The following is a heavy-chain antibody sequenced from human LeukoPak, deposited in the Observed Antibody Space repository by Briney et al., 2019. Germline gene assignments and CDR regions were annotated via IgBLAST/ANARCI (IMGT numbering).Heavy chain of an antibody. D-gene: IGHD4-17*01. V-gene: IGHV1-18*01. CDR1: GYTFTSYG. CDR2: ITAYNDNT. J-gene: IGHJ4*02. Sequence: ALVKLCCNASGYTFTSYGISWVRQAPGQRLKWMGRITAYNDNTKYAQKLQRKVTMTTLTSPRTAYRELKSLRYDDAAGYYCARPDGDYDGHWGQGTLVTVSS. CDR3: ARPDGDYDGH.